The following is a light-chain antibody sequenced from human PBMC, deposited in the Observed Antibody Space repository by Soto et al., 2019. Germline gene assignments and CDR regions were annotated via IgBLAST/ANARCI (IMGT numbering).Light chain of an antibody. CDR2: ATS. CDR3: QQARSFPVN. Sequence: DVQMTQSPSSLSASVVDTVSITCRSSQDVGRWLSWYQQKPGKAPKILIFATSTLQRGVPSRFSGSGSGTDFTLTITSLQSEDFATYYCQQARSFPVNFGQGTRLEIK. V-gene: IGKV1D-12*01. CDR1: QDVGRW. J-gene: IGKJ5*01.